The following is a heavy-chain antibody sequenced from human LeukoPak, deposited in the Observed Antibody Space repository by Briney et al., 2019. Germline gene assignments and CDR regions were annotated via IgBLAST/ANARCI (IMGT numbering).Heavy chain of an antibody. Sequence: PGGSLRLSCAASGFTFSSYEMNWVRQAPGKGLEWVSYISSSSSYIYYADSVKGRFTISRDNAKKSLYLQMNSLRAEDTAVYYCARDPINIATAGKGFDYWGQGTLVTVSS. V-gene: IGHV3-21*05. CDR2: ISSSSSYI. CDR1: GFTFSSYE. D-gene: IGHD6-13*01. CDR3: ARDPINIATAGKGFDY. J-gene: IGHJ4*02.